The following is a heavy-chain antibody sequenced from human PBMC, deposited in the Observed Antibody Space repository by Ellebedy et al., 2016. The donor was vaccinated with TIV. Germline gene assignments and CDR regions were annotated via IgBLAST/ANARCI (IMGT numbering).Heavy chain of an antibody. CDR3: ARGDNYYYDSSGYYYTY. CDR2: INPSGGDT. J-gene: IGHJ4*02. Sequence: ASVKVSCKASGYTFTSYFMYWVRQAPGQGLEWMGIINPSGGDTNYAQRFQGRVTMTRDTSTSTVYMEPSSLRSEDTAVYYCARGDNYYYDSSGYYYTYWGQGTLVTVSS. CDR1: GYTFTSYF. V-gene: IGHV1-46*01. D-gene: IGHD3-22*01.